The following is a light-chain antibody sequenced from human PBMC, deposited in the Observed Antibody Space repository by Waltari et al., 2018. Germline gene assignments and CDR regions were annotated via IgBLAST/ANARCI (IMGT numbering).Light chain of an antibody. CDR2: GAS. Sequence: EIVMTQSPATLSVSPGERATLSCRASQSVSSNFSWYPQKPGHAPRLLIYGASTRATGNPDRLSGSGSGTEFTLTISSLQSEDFAGYYCQQYNNWPRGTFGQGTRLEIK. V-gene: IGKV3-15*01. CDR1: QSVSSN. J-gene: IGKJ5*01. CDR3: QQYNNWPRGT.